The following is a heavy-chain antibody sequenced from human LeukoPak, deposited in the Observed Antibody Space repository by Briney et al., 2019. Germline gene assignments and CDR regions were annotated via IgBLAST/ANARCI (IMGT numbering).Heavy chain of an antibody. CDR2: IYTSGST. Sequence: SETLSLTCAVSGGSISGDNWWSWVRQPPGKGLEWIGRIYTSGSTNYNPSLKSRVTISVDTSKNQFSLKLSSVTASDTAVYYCARGGRGFDPWGQGTLVTVSS. V-gene: IGHV4-4*02. CDR1: GGSISGDNW. J-gene: IGHJ5*02. CDR3: ARGGRGFDP.